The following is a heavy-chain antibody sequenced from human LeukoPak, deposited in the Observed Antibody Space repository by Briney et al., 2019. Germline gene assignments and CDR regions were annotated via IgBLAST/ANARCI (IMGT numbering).Heavy chain of an antibody. V-gene: IGHV1-46*01. D-gene: IGHD2-15*01. CDR1: GYTFTSYY. Sequence: ASVKVSCKASGYTFTSYYMHWVRQAPGQGLEWMGIINPTTGDTTYVQKFQGRLTMTRDMSTSTVYMELSSLTSEDTAVFYCARYGFSAVWQGGWHAFDIWGQGTVVTVSS. J-gene: IGHJ3*02. CDR3: ARYGFSAVWQGGWHAFDI. CDR2: INPTTGDT.